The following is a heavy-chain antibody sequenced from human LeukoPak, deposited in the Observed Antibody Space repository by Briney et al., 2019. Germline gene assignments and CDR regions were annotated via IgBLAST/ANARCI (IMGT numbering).Heavy chain of an antibody. CDR3: ARGTDYYYGMDV. CDR1: GYTFTGYY. V-gene: IGHV1-2*06. D-gene: IGHD1-14*01. Sequence: ASVKVSCKASGYTFTGYYMHWVRQAPGQGLEWMGRINPNSGGTNYAQKFQGRVTITADESTSTAYMELSSLRSEDTAVYYCARGTDYYYGMDVWGQGTTVTVSS. CDR2: INPNSGGT. J-gene: IGHJ6*02.